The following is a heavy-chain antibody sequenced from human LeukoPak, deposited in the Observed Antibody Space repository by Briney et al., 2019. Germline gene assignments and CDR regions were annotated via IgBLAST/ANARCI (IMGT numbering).Heavy chain of an antibody. CDR2: INPNSGGA. CDR1: GSFFTDYY. V-gene: IGHV1-2*02. D-gene: IGHD1-7*01. J-gene: IGHJ5*01. CDR3: ARANKGLDKTGTNSWFDS. Sequence: ALIMVCYNASGSFFTDYYMHWVRQAPGQGLEWMGWINPNSGGADYAQTFQGRVAMTRDTSIDTPYMELSRLRADDTAVYYCARANKGLDKTGTNSWFDSWGQGTLVTVSS.